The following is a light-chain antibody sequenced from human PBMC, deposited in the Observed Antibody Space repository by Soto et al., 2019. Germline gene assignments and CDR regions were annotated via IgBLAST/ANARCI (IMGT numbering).Light chain of an antibody. V-gene: IGKV3-20*01. J-gene: IGKJ3*01. Sequence: EIVLTQSPGTLSLSPGERATLSCRASQSVSSNYLAWYQQKPGQAPRLLISDASTRATGITDRFSGSGSGTDFTLTITRLEPEVFAVYYCEQYGSSPLTFGPGTKVEIK. CDR3: EQYGSSPLT. CDR1: QSVSSNY. CDR2: DAS.